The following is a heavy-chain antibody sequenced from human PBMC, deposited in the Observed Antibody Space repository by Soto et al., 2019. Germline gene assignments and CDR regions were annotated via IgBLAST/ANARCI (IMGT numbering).Heavy chain of an antibody. J-gene: IGHJ6*02. CDR2: ISTYNGNT. D-gene: IGHD2-15*01. CDR1: GYTFNSYG. CDR3: ARGGLGVVAVYCVYDMDV. Sequence: QVQLVQSGAEVKEPGASVKVSCKASGYTFNSYGISWVQQAPGQWLEWMGWISTYNGNTNYAQRLQGRIIVTTDTSTSTSNMELRSLTSDDTAVYYCARGGLGVVAVYCVYDMDVWGPGTTVTVSS. V-gene: IGHV1-18*01.